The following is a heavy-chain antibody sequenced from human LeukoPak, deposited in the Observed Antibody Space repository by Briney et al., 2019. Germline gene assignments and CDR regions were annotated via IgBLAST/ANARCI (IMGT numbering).Heavy chain of an antibody. Sequence: ASVKVSCKASGGTFSSYAISWVRQAPGQGLEWMGGIIPIFGTANYAQKFQGRVTITTDESTSTAYMELSSLRSEDTAVYYCARGLTLEWLSQTPFDPWGQGTLVTASS. CDR2: IIPIFGTA. J-gene: IGHJ5*02. CDR1: GGTFSSYA. CDR3: ARGLTLEWLSQTPFDP. V-gene: IGHV1-69*05. D-gene: IGHD3-3*01.